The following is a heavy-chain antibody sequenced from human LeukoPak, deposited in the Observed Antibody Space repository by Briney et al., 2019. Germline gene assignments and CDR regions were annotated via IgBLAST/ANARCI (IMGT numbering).Heavy chain of an antibody. D-gene: IGHD7-27*01. J-gene: IGHJ4*02. CDR3: ARETGNLIYYFDY. CDR1: GGSFSGYY. CDR2: INHSGST. Sequence: SETLSLTCAVYGGSFSGYYWSWIRQPPGKGLEWIGVINHSGSTNYNPSLKSRVTISADTSKNQFSLKLRSVTATDTAVYYCARETGNLIYYFDYWGQGTLVTVSS. V-gene: IGHV4-34*01.